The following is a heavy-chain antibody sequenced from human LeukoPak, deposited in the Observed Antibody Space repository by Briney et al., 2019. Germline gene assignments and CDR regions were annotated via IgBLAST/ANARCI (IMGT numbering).Heavy chain of an antibody. D-gene: IGHD3-10*01. CDR3: ARTYGSGSYWLDP. CDR1: GDSISSGSYY. Sequence: SETLSLTCTVSGDSISSGSYYWSWIRQPAGKGLEWIGRIYTSGSTNYNPSLKSRVTISIDTSKNQFSLKLSSVTAADTAVYYCARTYGSGSYWLDPWGQGTLVTVSS. V-gene: IGHV4-61*02. CDR2: IYTSGST. J-gene: IGHJ5*02.